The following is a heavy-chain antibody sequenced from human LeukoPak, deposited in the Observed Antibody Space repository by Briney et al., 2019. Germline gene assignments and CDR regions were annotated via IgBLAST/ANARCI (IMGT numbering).Heavy chain of an antibody. CDR1: EFTFSSYA. Sequence: WGSLRLSCAASEFTFSSYAMSWVRQVPGKGLERVSVISGSGDNTYYADSVKGRFTISRDNSKNTLYLQMNSLRAEDTAVYYCARERLTYGSGSYGSFDYWGQGTLVTVSS. CDR3: ARERLTYGSGSYGSFDY. V-gene: IGHV3-23*01. D-gene: IGHD3-10*01. J-gene: IGHJ4*02. CDR2: ISGSGDNT.